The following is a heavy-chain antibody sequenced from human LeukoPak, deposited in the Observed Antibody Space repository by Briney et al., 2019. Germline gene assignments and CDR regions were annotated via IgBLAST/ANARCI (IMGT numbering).Heavy chain of an antibody. V-gene: IGHV3-23*01. CDR1: GFTFSSYA. Sequence: PGGSLRLSCAASGFTFSSYAMSWVRQAPGKGLEWFSAISGSGGSTDYADSVKGRFTISRDNSKNTLYLQMNSLRAEDTAVYYCAKDHCNSTSCYIFDYWGQGTLVTVSS. D-gene: IGHD2-2*01. CDR3: AKDHCNSTSCYIFDY. J-gene: IGHJ4*02. CDR2: ISGSGGST.